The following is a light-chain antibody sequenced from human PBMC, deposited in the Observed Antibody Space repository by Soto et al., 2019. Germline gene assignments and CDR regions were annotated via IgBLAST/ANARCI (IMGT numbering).Light chain of an antibody. CDR1: STDVGGYHY. CDR3: SSYTRSATLGV. J-gene: IGLJ3*02. Sequence: QSALTQPASVSGSPGQSITISCTGTSTDVGGYHYVSWYQQHPGKAPKLMIYEVNNRPSGVSDRFSGSKSGNTASLTISGLQAEDEADYYCSSYTRSATLGVFGGGTKLTVL. CDR2: EVN. V-gene: IGLV2-14*01.